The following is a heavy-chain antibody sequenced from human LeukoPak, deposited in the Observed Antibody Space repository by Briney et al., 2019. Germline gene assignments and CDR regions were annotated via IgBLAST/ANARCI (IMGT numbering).Heavy chain of an antibody. CDR1: GFTFIDYY. D-gene: IGHD4-17*01. CDR3: VRDHDYGDYDY. Sequence: GGSLRLSCAASGFTFIDYYMSWIRQAPGKGLEWVAYISSSGASISYADAVKGRFTISRDNTKKSVYLQMNSLRVEDTAIYHCVRDHDYGDYDYWGQGIVVTVSS. CDR2: ISSSGASI. V-gene: IGHV3-11*04. J-gene: IGHJ4*02.